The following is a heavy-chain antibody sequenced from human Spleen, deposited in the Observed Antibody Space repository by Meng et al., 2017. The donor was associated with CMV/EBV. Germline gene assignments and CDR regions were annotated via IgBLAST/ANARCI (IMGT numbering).Heavy chain of an antibody. CDR1: GGSFSCYY. Sequence: LPCAVYGGSFSCYYWSWIRQPPGKGLEWIGEINHSGSTNYNPSLKSRVTISVDTSKNQFSLKLSSVTAADTAVYYCARGGGGLRRFDYWGQGTLVTVSS. J-gene: IGHJ4*02. D-gene: IGHD5-12*01. V-gene: IGHV4-34*01. CDR3: ARGGGGLRRFDY. CDR2: INHSGST.